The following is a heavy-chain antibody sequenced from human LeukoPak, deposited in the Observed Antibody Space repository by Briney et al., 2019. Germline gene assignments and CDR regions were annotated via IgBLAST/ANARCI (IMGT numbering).Heavy chain of an antibody. J-gene: IGHJ6*03. CDR3: ARFGRIAAAGTGYYYYMDV. Sequence: PSETLSLTCAVYGGSFSGYYWSWIRQPPGKGLEWIGEINHSGSTNYNPSLQSRVTISVDTSKNQFSLKLSSVTAADTAVYYCARFGRIAAAGTGYYYYMDVWGKGTTVTVSS. D-gene: IGHD6-13*01. CDR1: GGSFSGYY. CDR2: INHSGST. V-gene: IGHV4-34*01.